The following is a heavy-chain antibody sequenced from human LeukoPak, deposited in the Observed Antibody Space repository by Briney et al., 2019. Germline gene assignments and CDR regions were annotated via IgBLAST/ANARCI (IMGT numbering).Heavy chain of an antibody. J-gene: IGHJ4*02. V-gene: IGHV3-23*01. CDR3: ARESSSADY. CDR1: GLTFSSSD. CDR2: VGANGAGT. Sequence: GGSLRLSCTTSGLTFSSSDMSWVRQVPGKGLEWVAGVGANGAGTDYAASVKGRFTISRDNSKNSLYLQMNSLRAEDTAVYYCARESSSADYWGQGTLVTVSS. D-gene: IGHD6-6*01.